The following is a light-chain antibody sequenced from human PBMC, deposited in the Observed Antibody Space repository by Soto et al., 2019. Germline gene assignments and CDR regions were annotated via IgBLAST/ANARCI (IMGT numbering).Light chain of an antibody. Sequence: QSVLTQPPSASGTPGQRVTIACSGSSSNIGSTTVKWYQQLPGTAPKLLIYNNNQRPSGVPDQFSGSKSGTSASLAISGLQSEDEADYYCAAWDDSLNGVVFGGGTQLTVL. J-gene: IGLJ3*02. V-gene: IGLV1-44*01. CDR1: SSNIGSTT. CDR3: AAWDDSLNGVV. CDR2: NNN.